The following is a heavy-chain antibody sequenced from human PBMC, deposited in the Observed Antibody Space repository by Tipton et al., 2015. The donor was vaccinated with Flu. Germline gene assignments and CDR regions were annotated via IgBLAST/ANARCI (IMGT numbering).Heavy chain of an antibody. J-gene: IGHJ3*02. D-gene: IGHD3-22*01. Sequence: RSLRLSCAASGFTFSSYAMHWVRQAPGKGLEWVAVISYDGSNKYYADSVKGRFTISRDNSKNTLYLQMNSLRAEDTAVYYCARVWEYYYDSSAPLGGSLAFDIWSQGTMVTDSS. CDR2: ISYDGSNK. V-gene: IGHV3-30*04. CDR3: ARVWEYYYDSSAPLGGSLAFDI. CDR1: GFTFSSYA.